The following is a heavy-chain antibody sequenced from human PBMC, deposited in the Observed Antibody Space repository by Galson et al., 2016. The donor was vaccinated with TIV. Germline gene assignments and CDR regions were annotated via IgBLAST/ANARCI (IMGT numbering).Heavy chain of an antibody. CDR2: INPNSGDT. V-gene: IGHV1-2*02. D-gene: IGHD4-17*01. Sequence: SVKVSCKASGYTFTGYYMHWVRQAPGQGLEWMGWINPNSGDTNYAQNFQDRVTMTRDTSTRTAYMELSSLKSDDTAVYDCARDLDSTVTAPFDYWVQGTLVIVS. J-gene: IGHJ4*02. CDR1: GYTFTGYY. CDR3: ARDLDSTVTAPFDY.